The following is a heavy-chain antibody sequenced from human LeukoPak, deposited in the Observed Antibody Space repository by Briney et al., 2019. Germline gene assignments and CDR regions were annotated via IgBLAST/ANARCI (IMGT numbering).Heavy chain of an antibody. CDR1: GFTFSSYA. CDR2: ISGSGGTT. CDR3: AKSRVSSIYGSYDY. V-gene: IGHV3-23*01. J-gene: IGHJ4*02. D-gene: IGHD3-10*01. Sequence: GSLRLSCAASGFTFSSYAMSWVRQAPGKGLEWVSAISGSGGTTSYADSVKGRFTSSRDISKNTLYLQMNSLRAEDTAIYYCAKSRVSSIYGSYDYWGQGTLVTVSS.